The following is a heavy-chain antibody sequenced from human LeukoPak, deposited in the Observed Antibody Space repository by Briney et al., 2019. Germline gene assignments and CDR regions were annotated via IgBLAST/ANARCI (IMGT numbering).Heavy chain of an antibody. Sequence: PSETLSLTCAVYGGSFNGYYWSWIRQPPGKGLEWIGEINHSGSTNYNPSLKSRVTISVDTSKSQFSLKLSSVTAADTAVYYCASLYPRGYWGQGTLVTVSS. CDR2: INHSGST. V-gene: IGHV4-34*01. CDR1: GGSFNGYY. CDR3: ASLYPRGY. D-gene: IGHD3-10*01. J-gene: IGHJ4*02.